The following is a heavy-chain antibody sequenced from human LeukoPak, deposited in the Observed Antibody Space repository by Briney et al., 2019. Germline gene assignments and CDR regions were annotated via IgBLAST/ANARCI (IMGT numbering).Heavy chain of an antibody. J-gene: IGHJ4*02. Sequence: PSQTLSLTCTVSGGSISSGSYYWSWIRQPAGKGLEWIGRIYTSGSTNYNPSLKSRVTISVDTSKNQFSLKLSSVTAADTAVYYCARQMTTVTRIDYWGQGTLVTVSS. CDR1: GGSISSGSYY. CDR3: ARQMTTVTRIDY. CDR2: IYTSGST. D-gene: IGHD4-17*01. V-gene: IGHV4-61*02.